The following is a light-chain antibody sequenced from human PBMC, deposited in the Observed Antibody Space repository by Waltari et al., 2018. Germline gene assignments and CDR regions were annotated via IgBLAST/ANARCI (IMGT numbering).Light chain of an antibody. CDR1: QSIGSY. V-gene: IGKV3-11*01. CDR3: QQSYSTVLT. Sequence: EIVLTQSPVTLSLSPGDTATLSCRASQSIGSYLAWYQRKPGQAPRLLIYDASNRAAGIPPRFSGGGSGTDFTLTISSLQPEDFATYYCQQSYSTVLTFGGGTKVEIK. J-gene: IGKJ4*01. CDR2: DAS.